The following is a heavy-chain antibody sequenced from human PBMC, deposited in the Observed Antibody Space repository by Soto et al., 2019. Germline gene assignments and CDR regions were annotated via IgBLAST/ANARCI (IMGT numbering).Heavy chain of an antibody. Sequence: GGSLRLSCAASGFTFSNAWMSWVRQAPGKGLEWVGRIKSKTDGGTTDYAAPAKGRFTISRDDSKNTLYLQMNSLKTEDTAVYYCTTDPLGYCSGGSCYSPYYYYGMDVWGQGTTVTVSS. CDR1: GFTFSNAW. CDR2: IKSKTDGGTT. D-gene: IGHD2-15*01. V-gene: IGHV3-15*01. J-gene: IGHJ6*02. CDR3: TTDPLGYCSGGSCYSPYYYYGMDV.